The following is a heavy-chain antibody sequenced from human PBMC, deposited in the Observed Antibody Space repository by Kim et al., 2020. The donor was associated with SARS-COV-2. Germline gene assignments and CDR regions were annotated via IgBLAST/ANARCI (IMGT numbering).Heavy chain of an antibody. CDR3: ARAGSSPPKFDS. J-gene: IGHJ4*02. Sequence: NYNPSLNGRITMSVDTSKSQFSLKLTSVTAADTAVYFCARAGSSPPKFDSWGQGTLVTVSS. V-gene: IGHV4-34*01. D-gene: IGHD6-13*01.